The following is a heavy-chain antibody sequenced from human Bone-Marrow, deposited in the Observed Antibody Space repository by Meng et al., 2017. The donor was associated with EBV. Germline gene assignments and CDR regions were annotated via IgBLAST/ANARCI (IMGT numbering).Heavy chain of an antibody. V-gene: IGHV3-30*18. J-gene: IGHJ4*02. CDR1: GFTFSSYG. CDR3: AKDDYGDFDY. Sequence: QVQLVESGGGVVQPGRSLRLSCAASGFTFSSYGMHWVRQAPGKGLEWVAVISYDGSNKYYADSVKGRFTISRDNSKNTLYLQMNSLRAEDTAVYYCAKDDYGDFDYWGQGTLVNVSS. D-gene: IGHD4-17*01. CDR2: ISYDGSNK.